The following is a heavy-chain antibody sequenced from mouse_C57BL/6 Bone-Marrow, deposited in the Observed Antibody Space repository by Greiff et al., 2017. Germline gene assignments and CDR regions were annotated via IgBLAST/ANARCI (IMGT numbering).Heavy chain of an antibody. D-gene: IGHD2-5*01. CDR3: ARPYYSNYWYFDV. CDR2: ICPGSGST. CDR1: GYTFTSYW. V-gene: IGHV1-55*01. J-gene: IGHJ1*03. Sequence: VQLQQPGAELVKPGASVKMSCKASGYTFTSYWITWVKQRPGQGLEWIGDICPGSGSTNYNEKFKNKATLTVDTSSSTAYMQLSSLTSEDSAVYYCARPYYSNYWYFDVWGTGTTVTVSS.